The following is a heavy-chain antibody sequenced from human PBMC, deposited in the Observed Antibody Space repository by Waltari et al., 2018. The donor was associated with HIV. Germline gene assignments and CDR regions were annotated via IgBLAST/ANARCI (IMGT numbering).Heavy chain of an antibody. CDR2: MHGGGDA. J-gene: IGHJ4*02. CDR3: ARLGNFGDLNPLDY. D-gene: IGHD3-3*01. CDR1: GLSVRSHY. V-gene: IGHV3-53*02. Sequence: EVQLVETGGGLIKPGASLRVSCTASGLSVRSHYMRWVLQATGKGREGSAIMHGGGDANYADSGKGRFTSSRDNAENTRYLQMSSLRTDDTAVYYCARLGNFGDLNPLDYWGQGTLVTVSS.